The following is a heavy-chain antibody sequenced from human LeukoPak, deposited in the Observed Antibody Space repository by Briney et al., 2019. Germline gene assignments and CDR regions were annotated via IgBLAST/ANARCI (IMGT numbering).Heavy chain of an antibody. V-gene: IGHV3-21*01. J-gene: IGHJ6*03. CDR2: ITSSSSYI. D-gene: IGHD1-26*01. Sequence: GGSLRLSCAASGFTFSSYNMNWVRQAPGKGLEWVSSITSSSSYIYYADSVKGRFTISRDNAKGSLYLQVNSLRAEDTAVYYCARDPYSGNYGAYYYYYMDVWGKGTTVTISS. CDR3: ARDPYSGNYGAYYYYYMDV. CDR1: GFTFSSYN.